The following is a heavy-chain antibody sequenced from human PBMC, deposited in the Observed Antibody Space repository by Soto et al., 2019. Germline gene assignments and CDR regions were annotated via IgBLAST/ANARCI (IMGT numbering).Heavy chain of an antibody. V-gene: IGHV1-2*02. CDR1: GYTFTGYY. J-gene: IGHJ4*02. CDR3: ATSIRYFDWTLDY. Sequence: GASVKVSCKASGYTFTGYYMHWVRQAPGQGLEWMGWINPNSGGTNYAQKFQGGVTMTRDTSISTAYMELSRLRSDDTAVYYCATSIRYFDWTLDYWGQGTLVTVSS. CDR2: INPNSGGT. D-gene: IGHD3-9*01.